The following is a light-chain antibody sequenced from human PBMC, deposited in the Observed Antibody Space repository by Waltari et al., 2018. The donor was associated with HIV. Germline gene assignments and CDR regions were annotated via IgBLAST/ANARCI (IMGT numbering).Light chain of an antibody. J-gene: IGLJ2*01. V-gene: IGLV2-14*01. CDR2: EVS. CDR3: SSYTSSSTLEGV. CDR1: SRDVGDYNY. Sequence: QSALTQPASVSGSPGQSITISCPGTSRDVGDYNYVSWYQQHPGKAPKLMIYEVSNRPSGVSNRFSGSKSGNTASLTISGLQAEDEADYYCSSYTSSSTLEGVFGGGTKLTVL.